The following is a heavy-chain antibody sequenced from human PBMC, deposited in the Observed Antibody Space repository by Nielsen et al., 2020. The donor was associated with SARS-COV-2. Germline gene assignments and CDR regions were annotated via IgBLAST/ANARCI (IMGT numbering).Heavy chain of an antibody. Sequence: GGSLRLSCAASGFTFSSYAMSWVRQAPGKGLEWVSAISGSGGSTYYADSVKGRFTISRDNSKNTLYLQMNSLRAEDTAVYYCAKARGDILTGYYYMDVWGKGTTVTVSS. V-gene: IGHV3-23*01. CDR2: ISGSGGST. D-gene: IGHD3-9*01. CDR1: GFTFSSYA. CDR3: AKARGDILTGYYYMDV. J-gene: IGHJ6*03.